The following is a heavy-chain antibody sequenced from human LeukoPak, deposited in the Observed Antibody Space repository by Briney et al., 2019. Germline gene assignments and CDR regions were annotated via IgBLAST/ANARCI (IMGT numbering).Heavy chain of an antibody. D-gene: IGHD1-14*01. J-gene: IGHJ4*02. Sequence: SQTLSLTCGISGDSVSSNSAAWNWIRQSPSRGLEWLGRIFFRSKWYNDYAVSVQGRISIYPDTSKNQFSLQLNSVTPEDTAIYYCTRGNYNALDYWGQGTLVTVSS. CDR1: GDSVSSNSAA. V-gene: IGHV6-1*01. CDR2: IFFRSKWYN. CDR3: TRGNYNALDY.